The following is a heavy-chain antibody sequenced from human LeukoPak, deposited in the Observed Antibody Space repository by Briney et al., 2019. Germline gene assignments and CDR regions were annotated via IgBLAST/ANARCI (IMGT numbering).Heavy chain of an antibody. D-gene: IGHD2-15*01. CDR3: ARDEEASGDYFDY. CDR1: GYTFTGYY. V-gene: IGHV1-2*02. Sequence: ASVKVSCKAPGYTFTGYYMHWVRQAPGQGLEWMGWINPNSGGTNYAQKFQGRVTMTRDTSISTAYMELSRLRSDDTAVYYCARDEEASGDYFDYWGQGTLVTVSS. CDR2: INPNSGGT. J-gene: IGHJ4*02.